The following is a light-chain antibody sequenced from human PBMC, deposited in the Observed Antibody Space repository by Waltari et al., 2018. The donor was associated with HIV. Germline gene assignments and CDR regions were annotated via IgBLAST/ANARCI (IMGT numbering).Light chain of an antibody. CDR3: MIWHSSAWV. CDR1: SGINVGTYR. J-gene: IGLJ3*02. Sequence: QAVLTQPSSLSASPGASASLTCTLRSGINVGTYRIYWYQQKPGSPPQYLLRYKSDSDNPQGSGVPSRFSGSQAASSNAGILLISGLQSEDEADYYCMIWHSSAWVFGGGTKLTVL. V-gene: IGLV5-45*02. CDR2: YKSDSDN.